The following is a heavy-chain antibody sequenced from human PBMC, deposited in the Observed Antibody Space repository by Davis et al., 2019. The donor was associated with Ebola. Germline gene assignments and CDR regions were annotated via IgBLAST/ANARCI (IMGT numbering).Heavy chain of an antibody. CDR2: INHSGST. J-gene: IGHJ5*02. D-gene: IGHD2-2*01. Sequence: MPSETLSLTCAVHGGSFSGYYWSWIRQLPGKGLEWIGEINHSGSTNYDPSLKSRVTISVDTSKNQFSLKLTSVTAADTAVYYCATSQDCNSTSCDNWFDPWGQGTLVTVSS. V-gene: IGHV4-34*01. CDR1: GGSFSGYY. CDR3: ATSQDCNSTSCDNWFDP.